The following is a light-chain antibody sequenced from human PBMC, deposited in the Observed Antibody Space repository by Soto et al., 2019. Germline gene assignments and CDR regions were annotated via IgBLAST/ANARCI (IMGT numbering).Light chain of an antibody. CDR2: DDN. V-gene: IGLV1-51*01. Sequence: VLTQPPSVSAAPGQKVTISSSGSSSSMVGNSVSWYQQLPGTAPKLLIYDDNKRPSGIPDRFSGSRSGTSATLGITGYQTGDEADYYCGSWDSSLSAYVFGTGTKVTVL. CDR1: SSSMVGNS. J-gene: IGLJ1*01. CDR3: GSWDSSLSAYV.